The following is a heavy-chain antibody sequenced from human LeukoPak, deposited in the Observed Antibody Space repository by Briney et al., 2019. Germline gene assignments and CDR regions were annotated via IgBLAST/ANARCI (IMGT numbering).Heavy chain of an antibody. CDR3: ARAFRYGDYVYYYGMDV. CDR2: IWYDGSNK. CDR1: GFTFSSYG. J-gene: IGHJ6*02. Sequence: GGSLGLSCAASGFTFSSYGMHWVRQAPGKGLEWVAVIWYDGSNKYYADSVKGRFTISRDNSKNTLYLQMNSLRAEDTAVYYCARAFRYGDYVYYYGMDVWGQGTTVTVSS. D-gene: IGHD4-17*01. V-gene: IGHV3-33*01.